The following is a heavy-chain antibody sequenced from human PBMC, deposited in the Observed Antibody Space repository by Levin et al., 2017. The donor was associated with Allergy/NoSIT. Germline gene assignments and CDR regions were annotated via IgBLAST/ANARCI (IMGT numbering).Heavy chain of an antibody. Sequence: GESLKISCKGSGYSFTSYWIGWVRQMPGKGLEWMGIIYPGDSDTRYSPSFQGQVTISADKSISTAYLQWSSLKASDTAMYYCARIYNWNDGPNDAFDIWGQGTMVTVSS. V-gene: IGHV5-51*01. CDR1: GYSFTSYW. CDR2: IYPGDSDT. CDR3: ARIYNWNDGPNDAFDI. D-gene: IGHD1-20*01. J-gene: IGHJ3*02.